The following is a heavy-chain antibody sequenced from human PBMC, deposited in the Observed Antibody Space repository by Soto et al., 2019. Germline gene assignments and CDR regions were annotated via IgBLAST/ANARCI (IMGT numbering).Heavy chain of an antibody. J-gene: IGHJ6*02. CDR1: GGSISSSSYY. CDR3: ARHVITSVGDYYDGLDV. Sequence: SETLSLTCTVSGGSISSSSYYWGWIRQPPGKGLEWIGSSYYSGTTYNPSLKSRVTISVDTSKKQFSLKLNSVTAADTAVYFFARHVITSVGDYYDGLDVWGHGSSVT. V-gene: IGHV4-39*01. D-gene: IGHD3-10*01. CDR2: SYYSGTT.